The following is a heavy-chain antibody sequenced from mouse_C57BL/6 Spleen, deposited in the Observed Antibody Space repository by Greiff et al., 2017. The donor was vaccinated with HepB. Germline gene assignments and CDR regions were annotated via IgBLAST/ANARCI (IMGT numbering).Heavy chain of an antibody. D-gene: IGHD2-4*01. CDR3: ARERDYEPYYLDY. V-gene: IGHV1-53*01. CDR1: GYTFTSYW. CDR2: INPSNGGT. Sequence: QVQLQQPGTELVKPGASVKLSCTASGYTFTSYWMHWVKQRPGQGLEWIGNINPSNGGTNYNEKFKSKATLTVDKSSSTAYLQLSSLTSEDSAVYYWARERDYEPYYLDYWGQGTTLTVSS. J-gene: IGHJ2*01.